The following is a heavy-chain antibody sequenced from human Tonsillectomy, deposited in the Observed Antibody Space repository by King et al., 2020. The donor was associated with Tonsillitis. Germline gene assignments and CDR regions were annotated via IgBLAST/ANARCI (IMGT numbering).Heavy chain of an antibody. Sequence: LQLQESGPGLVKPSETLSLTCTVSGGSISSGTYYWGWIRQPPGKGLEAIGSIYYSGFTYYNPSLKSRVTISVDTSKNQFSLKLGSVTAADTAVYYCARLTLGYSDYWGQGTLVTVSS. CDR3: ARLTLGYSDY. V-gene: IGHV4-39*01. J-gene: IGHJ4*02. CDR1: GGSISSGTYY. CDR2: IYYSGFT. D-gene: IGHD2-15*01.